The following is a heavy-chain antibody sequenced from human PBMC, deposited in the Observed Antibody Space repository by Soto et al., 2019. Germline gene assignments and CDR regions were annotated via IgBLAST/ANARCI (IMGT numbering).Heavy chain of an antibody. Sequence: GGSLRLSCAASGFTFSSYGMHWVRQAPRKGLEWVAVISYDGSNKYYADSVKGRLTISRDNSKNTLYLQMNSLRGEDTAVYYCAKDNGSGCDWLRVGDASDIWGQGTMVTVSS. D-gene: IGHD5-12*01. CDR1: GFTFSSYG. CDR2: ISYDGSNK. CDR3: AKDNGSGCDWLRVGDASDI. J-gene: IGHJ3*02. V-gene: IGHV3-30*18.